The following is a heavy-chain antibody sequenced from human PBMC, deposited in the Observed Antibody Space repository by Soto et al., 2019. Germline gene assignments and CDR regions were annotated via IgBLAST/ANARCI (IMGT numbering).Heavy chain of an antibody. Sequence: EVQLVESGGGLVQPGGSLRLSCAASGFTFSSYWMSWVRQAPGKGLEWVANIKQDGSEKYYVDSVKGRFTISRDNAKNSLYLQMNSLRAEDTAVYYCAREGSSRTPYYYYYYMDVWGKGTTVTVSS. CDR1: GFTFSSYW. D-gene: IGHD6-13*01. V-gene: IGHV3-7*01. CDR2: IKQDGSEK. J-gene: IGHJ6*03. CDR3: AREGSSRTPYYYYYYMDV.